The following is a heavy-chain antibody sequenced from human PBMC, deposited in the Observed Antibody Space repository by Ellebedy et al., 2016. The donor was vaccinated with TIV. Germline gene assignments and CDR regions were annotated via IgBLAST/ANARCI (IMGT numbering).Heavy chain of an antibody. CDR1: GITFSNYW. Sequence: GESLKISCAASGITFSNYWMSWARQAPGKGLEWLDNIKQDGSEKYYVDSVKGRFTISRDNAKNSLYLQMSSLRAEDTAVYYFARYPLGHPDGYNNFDYWGQGTLVSVSS. V-gene: IGHV3-7*01. CDR3: ARYPLGHPDGYNNFDY. D-gene: IGHD5-24*01. J-gene: IGHJ4*02. CDR2: IKQDGSEK.